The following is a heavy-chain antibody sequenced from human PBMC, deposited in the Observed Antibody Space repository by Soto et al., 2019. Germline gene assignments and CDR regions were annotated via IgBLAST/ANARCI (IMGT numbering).Heavy chain of an antibody. CDR2: ISWNSGSI. J-gene: IGHJ6*02. Sequence: EVQLVESGGGLVQPGRSLRLSCAASGFTFDDYAMHWVRQAPGKGLEWVSGISWNSGSIGYADSVKGRFTISRDNAKNSLYLQMNSLRAEDTALYYCARVDCSGGSCYSHYYYGMDVWGQGTTVTVSS. CDR3: ARVDCSGGSCYSHYYYGMDV. D-gene: IGHD2-15*01. CDR1: GFTFDDYA. V-gene: IGHV3-9*01.